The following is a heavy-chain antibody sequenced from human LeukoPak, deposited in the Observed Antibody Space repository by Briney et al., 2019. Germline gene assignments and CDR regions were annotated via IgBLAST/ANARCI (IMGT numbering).Heavy chain of an antibody. D-gene: IGHD6-13*01. J-gene: IGHJ4*02. CDR2: IKEDGSEK. CDR3: ARRFIAAGFFDH. V-gene: IGHV3-7*01. CDR1: GSTFSSYW. Sequence: PGGSLRLSCAASGSTFSSYWMSWVRQAPGKGLEWVANIKEDGSEKHYVDSVRGRFTLSRDNAKNSLYLQMNSLRAEDTAVYYCARRFIAAGFFDHWGQGTLVAVSS.